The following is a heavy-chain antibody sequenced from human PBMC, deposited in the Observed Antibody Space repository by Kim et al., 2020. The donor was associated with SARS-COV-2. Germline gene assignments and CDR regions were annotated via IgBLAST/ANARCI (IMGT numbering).Heavy chain of an antibody. Sequence: GGSLRLSCAASGFTFSSYSMNWVRQAPGKGLEWVSSISSSSSYIYYADSVKGRFTISRDNAKNSLYLQMNSLRAEDTAVYYCARDREGFGYSSGPGDAFDIWGQGTMVTVSS. CDR1: GFTFSSYS. D-gene: IGHD6-19*01. V-gene: IGHV3-21*01. CDR2: ISSSSSYI. J-gene: IGHJ3*02. CDR3: ARDREGFGYSSGPGDAFDI.